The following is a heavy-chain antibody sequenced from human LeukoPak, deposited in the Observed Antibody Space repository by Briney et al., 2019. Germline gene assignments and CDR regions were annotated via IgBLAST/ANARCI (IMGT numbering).Heavy chain of an antibody. CDR1: GFPFSSYW. CDR2: IKQNGSEK. D-gene: IGHD1-26*01. CDR3: ARGGRSGSFDY. Sequence: PGGSLLLSCAASGFPFSSYWMSWVRQAPGKGLEWVANIKQNGSEKHYVDSMKGRFTISRDNTKNSLYLQMNSLRAEDTAVYYCARGGRSGSFDYWGQGTLVTVSS. J-gene: IGHJ4*02. V-gene: IGHV3-7*01.